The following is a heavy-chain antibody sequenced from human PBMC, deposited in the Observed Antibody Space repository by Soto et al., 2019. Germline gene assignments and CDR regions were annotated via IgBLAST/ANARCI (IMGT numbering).Heavy chain of an antibody. CDR2: ISSSGSTI. Sequence: GGSLRLSCAASGFTFSDYYMSWIRQAPGKGLEWVSYISSSGSTIYYADSVKGRLTISRDNAKNSLYLQMNSLRAEDTAVYYCARVDATYCSGGSCYSLEAFDIWGQGTMVTVSS. V-gene: IGHV3-11*01. J-gene: IGHJ3*02. CDR1: GFTFSDYY. D-gene: IGHD2-15*01. CDR3: ARVDATYCSGGSCYSLEAFDI.